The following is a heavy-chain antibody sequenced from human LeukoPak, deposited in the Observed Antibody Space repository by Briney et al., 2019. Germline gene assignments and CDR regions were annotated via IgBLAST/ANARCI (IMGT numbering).Heavy chain of an antibody. CDR1: GDSIGRGSYY. CDR3: ARRRNYYYDSSGYYED. V-gene: IGHV4-61*01. J-gene: IGHJ4*02. Sequence: SETLSLTCAVSGDSIGRGSYYWSWIRQPPGKGLEWIGYIYYSGSTNYNPSLKSRVTISVDTSKNQFSLKLSSVTAADTAVYYCARRRNYYYDSSGYYEDWGQGTLVTVSS. CDR2: IYYSGST. D-gene: IGHD3-22*01.